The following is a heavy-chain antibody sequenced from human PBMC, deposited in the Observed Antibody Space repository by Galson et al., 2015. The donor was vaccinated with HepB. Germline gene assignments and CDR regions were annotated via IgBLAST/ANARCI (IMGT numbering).Heavy chain of an antibody. V-gene: IGHV1-3*01. D-gene: IGHD5-12*01. CDR2: INAGNGNT. CDR1: GYTFTSYA. J-gene: IGHJ2*01. CDR3: ARDGTSSGYDLGYWYFDL. Sequence: SVKVSCKASGYTFTSYAMHWVRQAPGQRLEWMGWINAGNGNTKYSQKFQGRVTITRDTSASTAYMELSSLRSEDTAVYYCARDGTSSGYDLGYWYFDLWGRGTLVTVSS.